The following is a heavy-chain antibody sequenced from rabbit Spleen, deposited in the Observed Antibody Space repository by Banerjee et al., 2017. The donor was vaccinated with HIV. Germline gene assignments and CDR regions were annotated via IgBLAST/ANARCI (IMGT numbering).Heavy chain of an antibody. CDR3: ARDAGTSFSTYGMDL. V-gene: IGHV1S40*01. CDR2: IYAGSSGST. J-gene: IGHJ6*01. D-gene: IGHD8-1*01. Sequence: QSFEDSGGGLVKPEGALTLTCKTSGFDLNSYNYMCWVRQAPGKGLEWIASIYAGSSGSTYSATWAKGRFTISKTSSTTVTLQMTSLTIADTATYFCARDAGTSFSTYGMDLWGPGTLVTVS. CDR1: GFDLNSYNY.